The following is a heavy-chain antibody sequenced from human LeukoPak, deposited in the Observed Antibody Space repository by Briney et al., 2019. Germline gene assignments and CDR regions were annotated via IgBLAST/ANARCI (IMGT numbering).Heavy chain of an antibody. D-gene: IGHD1-26*01. V-gene: IGHV3-48*02. CDR2: ISGSSSSI. J-gene: IGHJ3*02. CDR1: AFTFSYYT. CDR3: ARARYSGNYYGAFDI. Sequence: PGGSLRLSCAASAFTFSYYTMNWVSQAPGKGLEGVSYISGSSSSIYYAGAVMGRFTISRDNANYSLFLQMSSLRDEDTALYYCARARYSGNYYGAFDIWGQGTLVTVSS.